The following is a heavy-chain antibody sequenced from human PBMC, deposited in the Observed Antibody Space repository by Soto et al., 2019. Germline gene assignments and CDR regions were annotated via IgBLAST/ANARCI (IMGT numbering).Heavy chain of an antibody. CDR2: INHSGST. V-gene: IGHV4-34*01. J-gene: IGHJ6*03. CDR3: ARGLRGYCSGGSCYSVYYYTDV. Sequence: SETLSLTCVVYGGSFSGYYWSWIRQPPGKGLEWIGEINHSGSTYYNPSLKSRVTISVDTSKNQFSLKLSSVTAADTAVYYCARGLRGYCSGGSCYSVYYYTDVWGKGTTVTVS. CDR1: GGSFSGYY. D-gene: IGHD2-15*01.